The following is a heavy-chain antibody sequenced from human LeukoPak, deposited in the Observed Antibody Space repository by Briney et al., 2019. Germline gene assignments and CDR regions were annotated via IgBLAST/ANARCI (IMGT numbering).Heavy chain of an antibody. CDR1: GFTFDDYG. Sequence: GGSLRLSCAASGFTFDDYGMSWVRQAPGKGLEWVSSISSSSYIYYADSVKGRFTISRDNAKNSLYLQMNSLRAEDTAVYYCARDRVGATPYLDYWCQGTLVTVSS. D-gene: IGHD1-26*01. V-gene: IGHV3-69-1*01. CDR3: ARDRVGATPYLDY. CDR2: ISSSSYI. J-gene: IGHJ4*02.